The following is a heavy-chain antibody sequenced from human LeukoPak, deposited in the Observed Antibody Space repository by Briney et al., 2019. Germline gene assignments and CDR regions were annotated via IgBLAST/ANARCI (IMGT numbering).Heavy chain of an antibody. J-gene: IGHJ5*02. Sequence: SVKVSCKASGGTFSSYAISWVRQAPGQGLEWMGGIIPIFGTANYAQKFQRRVTITTDESTSTAYMELSSLRSEDTAVYYCATWDSSGYQPGWFDPWGQGTLVTVSS. CDR3: ATWDSSGYQPGWFDP. CDR1: GGTFSSYA. D-gene: IGHD3-22*01. V-gene: IGHV1-69*05. CDR2: IIPIFGTA.